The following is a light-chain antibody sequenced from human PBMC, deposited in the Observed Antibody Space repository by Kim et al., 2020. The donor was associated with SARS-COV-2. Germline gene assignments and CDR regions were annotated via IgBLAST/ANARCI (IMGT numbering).Light chain of an antibody. CDR3: QQYDVSQYT. J-gene: IGKJ2*01. CDR1: QSSRRNY. Sequence: APGERSTPSCRASQSSRRNYFAWYQQKRGQSPRLLIYGASTRATCIPDMFSGSVSETVFSLTISRLVPRDFAVYYCQQYDVSQYTLGQGKKLDI. CDR2: GAS. V-gene: IGKV3-20*01.